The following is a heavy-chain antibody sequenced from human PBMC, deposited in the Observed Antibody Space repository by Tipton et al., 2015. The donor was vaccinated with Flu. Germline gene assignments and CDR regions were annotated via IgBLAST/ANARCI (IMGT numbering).Heavy chain of an antibody. V-gene: IGHV4-59*01. CDR2: IYYSGST. CDR1: GGSISSYY. CDR3: ASSEVFGVAYYFDY. J-gene: IGHJ4*02. D-gene: IGHD3-3*01. Sequence: TLSLTCTVSGGSISSYYWSWIRQPPGKGLEWIGYIYYSGSTNYNPSLKSRVTISVDTSKNQFSLKLSSVTAADTAVYYCASSEVFGVAYYFDYWGQGTLVTVSS.